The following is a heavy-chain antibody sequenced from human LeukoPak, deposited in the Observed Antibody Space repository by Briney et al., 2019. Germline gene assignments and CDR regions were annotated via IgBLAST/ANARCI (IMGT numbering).Heavy chain of an antibody. D-gene: IGHD4-17*01. Sequence: GGSLRLSCGASGFTFSSYWMTWVRQAPGKGLEWVANIKEDGSVKFYVDSVKGRFTISRDNAKNSLYLQMNSLRAEDTALYYCAKGGDYGDYDYWGQGTLVTVSS. J-gene: IGHJ4*02. CDR1: GFTFSSYW. V-gene: IGHV3-7*03. CDR2: IKEDGSVK. CDR3: AKGGDYGDYDY.